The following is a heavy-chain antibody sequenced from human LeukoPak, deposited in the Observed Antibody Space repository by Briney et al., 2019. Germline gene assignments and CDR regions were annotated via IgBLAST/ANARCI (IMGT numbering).Heavy chain of an antibody. D-gene: IGHD5-24*01. V-gene: IGHV4-34*01. J-gene: IGHJ5*02. CDR1: GGSFSGYY. Sequence: SETLSLTCAVYGGSFSGYYWSWIRQPPGKGLEWIGEINYSGSTNYNPSLKSRVTISVDTSKNQFSLKLSSVAAADTAVYYCARGLGDGYNSNWFDPWGQGTLVTVSS. CDR2: INYSGST. CDR3: ARGLGDGYNSNWFDP.